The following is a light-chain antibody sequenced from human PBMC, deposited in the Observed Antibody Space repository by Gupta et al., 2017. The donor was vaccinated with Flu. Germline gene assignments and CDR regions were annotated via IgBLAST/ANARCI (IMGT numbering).Light chain of an antibody. CDR1: QSVSSY. J-gene: IGKJ3*01. CDR3: QQRSNWLT. Sequence: EIVLTQSPATLSLSPGERATLSCRASQSVSSYLAWYQQKPGQAPRLLIYDASNWATGIPARFSGSVSGTDFTLTISSLEPEDFAVYYCQQRSNWLTFGPGTKVDIK. V-gene: IGKV3-11*01. CDR2: DAS.